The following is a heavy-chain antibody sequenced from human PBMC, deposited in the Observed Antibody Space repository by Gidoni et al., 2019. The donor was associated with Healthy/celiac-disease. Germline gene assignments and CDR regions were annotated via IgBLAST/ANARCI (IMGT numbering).Heavy chain of an antibody. D-gene: IGHD1-26*01. J-gene: IGHJ4*02. CDR3: ARGFGRYSGRRGLWY. Sequence: QVQLQQWGAGLLKPSETLSLTCAVYGGSFSGYYWSWIRQPPGKGLEWIGEINHSGSTNYNPSLKSRVTISVDTSKNQFSLKLSSVTAADTAVYYCARGFGRYSGRRGLWYWGQGTLVTVSS. CDR1: GGSFSGYY. V-gene: IGHV4-34*01. CDR2: INHSGST.